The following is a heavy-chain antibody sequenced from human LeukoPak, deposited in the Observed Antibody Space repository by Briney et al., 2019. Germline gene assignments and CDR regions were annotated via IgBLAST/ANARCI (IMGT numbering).Heavy chain of an antibody. J-gene: IGHJ4*02. CDR2: ISTGSSTT. V-gene: IGHV3-48*02. D-gene: IGHD4-23*01. CDR1: EFAFSTYN. CDR3: ARVAAGYSVNYFDY. Sequence: GGSLRLSCAASEFAFSTYNMNWVRQAPGKGLGWVSYISTGSSTTYYADSVKGRFTIPRDNVENSLYLQMNSLRDEDTAVYYCARVAAGYSVNYFDYWGQGTLVTVSS.